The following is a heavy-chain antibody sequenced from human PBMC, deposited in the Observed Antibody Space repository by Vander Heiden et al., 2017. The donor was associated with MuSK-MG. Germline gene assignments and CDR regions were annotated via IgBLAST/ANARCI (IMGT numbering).Heavy chain of an antibody. D-gene: IGHD2-2*01. J-gene: IGHJ5*02. CDR3: ARGPAAWLT. CDR1: GYTFTSYY. Sequence: QVQLVQSGAEVKKPGASVKVSCKASGYTFTSYYMHWVRQAPGQGLEWMGIINHSGGSTSDAQKFQGRVTMTRDTSTSTVYMELSRLRSEDTAVDYCARGPAAWLTWGQGTLVTVSS. CDR2: INHSGGST. V-gene: IGHV1-46*01.